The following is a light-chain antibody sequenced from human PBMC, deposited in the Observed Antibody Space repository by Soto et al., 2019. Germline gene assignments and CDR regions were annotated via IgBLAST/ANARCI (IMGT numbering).Light chain of an antibody. Sequence: QTVVTQEASLSGSPGGTVTLTCGLTSGSVSTSHYPSWYQQTPGQPPRTLILNIESRPSGVPERFSGTIIGRRAALTITGAQSEDESDYYCMLCVATGVWVFGGGTKLTVL. CDR3: MLCVATGVWV. V-gene: IGLV8-61*01. CDR2: NIE. CDR1: SGSVSTSHY. J-gene: IGLJ3*02.